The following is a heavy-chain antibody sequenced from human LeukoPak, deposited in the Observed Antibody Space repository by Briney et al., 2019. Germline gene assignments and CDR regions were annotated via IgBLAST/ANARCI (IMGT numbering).Heavy chain of an antibody. Sequence: ASVKVSCKASGFTFTASAVQWVRQARGQRLEWIGWIVVGRGNRNYAQKLQERVTITRDMSTGTAYMELGRLRSQDTAVYYCAATSVGATINDPFDIWGKGTMVTVS. CDR3: AATSVGATINDPFDI. CDR1: GFTFTASA. J-gene: IGHJ3*02. V-gene: IGHV1-58*01. CDR2: IVVGRGNR. D-gene: IGHD1-26*01.